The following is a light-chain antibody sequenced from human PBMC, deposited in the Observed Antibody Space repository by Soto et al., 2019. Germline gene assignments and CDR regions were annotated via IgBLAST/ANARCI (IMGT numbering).Light chain of an antibody. CDR2: DXS. Sequence: DSQMTQSPSTLAASVGDRVTINXRVSQSISIWLAWYQATTGXAPKXXXDDXSSLERGGPSRFSGSGSGTEFTLTISSLHPDYFATYYCQQYNSDSSTFGQGTRLEIK. CDR1: QSISIW. CDR3: QQYNSDSST. J-gene: IGKJ5*01. V-gene: IGKV1-5*01.